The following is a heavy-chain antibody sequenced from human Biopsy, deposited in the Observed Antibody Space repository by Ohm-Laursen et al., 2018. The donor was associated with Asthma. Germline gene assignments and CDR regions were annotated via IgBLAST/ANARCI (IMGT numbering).Heavy chain of an antibody. CDR1: GGTFSSNS. CDR2: IIPIFGPT. J-gene: IGHJ6*02. CDR3: ARGYSGSDRIVYYYSGLEV. Sequence: SSVKVSCKASGGTFSSNSINWARQAPGQGLEWMGRIIPIFGPTNYAQKFQGRVTISADDSTSTAYMELSSLSSEDTAVYYCARGYSGSDRIVYYYSGLEVWGQGTTVTVSS. D-gene: IGHD5-12*01. V-gene: IGHV1-69*15.